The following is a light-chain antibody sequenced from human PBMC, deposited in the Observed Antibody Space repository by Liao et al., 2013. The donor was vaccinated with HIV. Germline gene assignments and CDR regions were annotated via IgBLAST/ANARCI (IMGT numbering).Light chain of an antibody. CDR3: QAWHSSTLCV. V-gene: IGLV3-1*01. CDR1: TLANTY. Sequence: SYELTQPPSVSVSPGQTASITCSGETLANTYAHWYQQKPGQAPVMIIFKYTERPAGIPERFSGSNSGNTAALTISGTQAMDEADYYCQAWHSSTLCVFGTGTTVTVL. J-gene: IGLJ1*01. CDR2: KYT.